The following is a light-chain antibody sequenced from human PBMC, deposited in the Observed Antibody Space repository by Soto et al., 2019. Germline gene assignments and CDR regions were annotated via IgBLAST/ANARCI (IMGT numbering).Light chain of an antibody. Sequence: EIVLTQSPATLSLSPGERATLSCRASQILSSYLAWYQQKPGQAPRLLIYDASNRATGIPARFSGSGSGTDFTLTISSLEPEDFAVYYCQQRSNWLTFGGGTKVEIK. V-gene: IGKV3-11*01. CDR3: QQRSNWLT. CDR2: DAS. J-gene: IGKJ4*01. CDR1: QILSSY.